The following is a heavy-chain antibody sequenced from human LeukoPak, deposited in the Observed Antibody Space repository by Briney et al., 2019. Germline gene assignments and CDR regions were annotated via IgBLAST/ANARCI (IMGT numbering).Heavy chain of an antibody. CDR2: ISGSGGAT. V-gene: IGHV3-23*01. Sequence: GGSLRLSCAASGFTFNSYGMSWVRQAPGKGLEWVSGISGSGGATYYADSVKGRFTISRDNSKNTMYLQMNNLREEDTAVYYCTRDPILGAPDYFDYWGQGTLVTVSS. CDR1: GFTFNSYG. D-gene: IGHD1-26*01. J-gene: IGHJ4*02. CDR3: TRDPILGAPDYFDY.